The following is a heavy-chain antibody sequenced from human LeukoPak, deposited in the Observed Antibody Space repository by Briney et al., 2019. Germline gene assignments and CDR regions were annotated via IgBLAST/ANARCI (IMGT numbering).Heavy chain of an antibody. J-gene: IGHJ4*02. CDR2: IYYSGSA. CDR3: ARVSGYLYDY. Sequence: SKTLSLTCTVSGGSVSSGSHYWGWIRQPPGKGLEYIGYIYYSGSASYNPSLKSRVTISVDTSNNQFSLKLSSVTAADTAVYYCARVSGYLYDYWGQGTLVTVSS. D-gene: IGHD3-3*01. V-gene: IGHV4-61*01. CDR1: GGSVSSGSHY.